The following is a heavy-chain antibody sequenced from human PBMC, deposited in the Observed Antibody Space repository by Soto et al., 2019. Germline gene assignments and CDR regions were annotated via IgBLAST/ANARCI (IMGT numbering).Heavy chain of an antibody. V-gene: IGHV4-30-2*01. CDR1: GGSISSGGYS. CDR3: ASSIAVAGRSYGMDV. D-gene: IGHD6-19*01. J-gene: IGHJ6*02. CDR2: IYHSGST. Sequence: SETLSLTCAVSGGSISSGGYSWSWIRQPPGKGLEWIGYIYHSGSTNYNPSLKSRVTISVDKSKNQFSLKLSSVTAADTAVYYCASSIAVAGRSYGMDVWGQGTTVTVSS.